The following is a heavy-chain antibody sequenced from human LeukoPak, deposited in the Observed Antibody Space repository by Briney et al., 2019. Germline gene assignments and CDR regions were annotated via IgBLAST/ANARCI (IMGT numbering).Heavy chain of an antibody. D-gene: IGHD2-2*01. CDR3: ARQLGVPAALTRYNWFDP. J-gene: IGHJ5*02. Sequence: GESLKISCKGSGYSFTSYRIGWVRQMPGKGLEWMGIIYPGDSDTRYSPSFQGQVTISADKSISTAYLQWSSLKASDTAMYYCARQLGVPAALTRYNWFDPWGQGTLVTVSS. CDR2: IYPGDSDT. V-gene: IGHV5-51*01. CDR1: GYSFTSYR.